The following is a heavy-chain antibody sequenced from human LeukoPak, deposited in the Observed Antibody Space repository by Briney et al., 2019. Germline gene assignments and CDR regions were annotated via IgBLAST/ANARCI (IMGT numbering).Heavy chain of an antibody. D-gene: IGHD3-16*01. J-gene: IGHJ4*02. Sequence: ASVKVSCKASGYTFTSYYMHWVRQAPGQGLEWMGWINPNSGGTNFAQNFQDRVTMTRDTSISTAYMEVTRLTSDDTAVYYCARDGGLDYWGQGSLVTVSS. CDR1: GYTFTSYY. CDR2: INPNSGGT. V-gene: IGHV1-2*02. CDR3: ARDGGLDY.